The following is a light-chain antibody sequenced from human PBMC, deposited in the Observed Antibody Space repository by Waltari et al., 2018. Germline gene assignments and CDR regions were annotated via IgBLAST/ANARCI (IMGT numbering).Light chain of an antibody. CDR3: CSFTATHTLL. CDR1: TNAVGASKL. V-gene: IGLV2-14*03. CDR2: DVP. J-gene: IGLJ2*01. Sequence: QSALTQPAPVSGSPGPSITLSFPRTTNAVGASKLVSWYQHPPGRAPQLMIYDVPHRPSGISYRFSGSKSANTASLTISGLLPEDEAIYYCCSFTATHTLLFGGGTTVTVL.